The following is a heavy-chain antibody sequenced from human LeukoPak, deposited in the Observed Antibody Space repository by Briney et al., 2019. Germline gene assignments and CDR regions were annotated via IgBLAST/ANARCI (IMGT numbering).Heavy chain of an antibody. CDR2: VWSGGNNK. D-gene: IGHD1-26*01. J-gene: IGHJ4*02. V-gene: IGHV3-33*06. Sequence: QPGRSLRLSCAASGFIFSTYGMHWVRQAPGKGLEWVAVVWSGGNNKYYSDSVKGRFTISRVNSRNTLYLEMNSLRAEDTAVYYCAKDGQVGAIGYFDYRGQGTLVTVSS. CDR1: GFIFSTYG. CDR3: AKDGQVGAIGYFDY.